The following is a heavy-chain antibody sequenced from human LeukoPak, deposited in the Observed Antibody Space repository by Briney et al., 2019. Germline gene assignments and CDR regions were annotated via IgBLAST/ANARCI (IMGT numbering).Heavy chain of an antibody. V-gene: IGHV3-21*01. D-gene: IGHD6-19*01. CDR3: ASQSPQGTGWSGMGY. J-gene: IGHJ4*02. CDR2: ISSSSSYI. Sequence: PGRSLRLSCAASGFTFSSYSMNWVRQAPGKGLEWVSSISSSSSYIYYADSVKGRFTISRDNAKNSLYLQMNSLRAEDTAVYYCASQSPQGTGWSGMGYWGQGTLVTVSS. CDR1: GFTFSSYS.